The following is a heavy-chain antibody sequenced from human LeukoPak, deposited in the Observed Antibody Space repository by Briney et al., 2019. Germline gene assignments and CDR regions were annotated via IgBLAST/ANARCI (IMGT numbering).Heavy chain of an antibody. Sequence: SVKVSCKASGGTFSSYAISWVRQAPGQGLEWMGRIIAIFGRANYAQKFQGRVTITTDESTSTAYMELSSLRSEDTAVYYCARDYYDSSGLNFDYWGQETLVTVSS. CDR3: ARDYYDSSGLNFDY. V-gene: IGHV1-69*05. D-gene: IGHD3-22*01. CDR2: IIAIFGRA. CDR1: GGTFSSYA. J-gene: IGHJ4*02.